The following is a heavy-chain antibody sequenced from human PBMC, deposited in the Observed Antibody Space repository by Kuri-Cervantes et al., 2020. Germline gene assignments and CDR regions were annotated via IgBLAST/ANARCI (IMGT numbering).Heavy chain of an antibody. CDR3: ARFSDDYDILTVDY. D-gene: IGHD3-9*01. J-gene: IGHJ4*02. Sequence: ASVKVSCKASGYTFTSYDINWVRQATGQGLEWMGWMNPNSGNTGYAQKFQGRVTMTRNTSIGTAYMELSSLRSDDTAVYYCARFSDDYDILTVDYWGQGTLVTVSS. CDR2: MNPNSGNT. CDR1: GYTFTSYD. V-gene: IGHV1-8*01.